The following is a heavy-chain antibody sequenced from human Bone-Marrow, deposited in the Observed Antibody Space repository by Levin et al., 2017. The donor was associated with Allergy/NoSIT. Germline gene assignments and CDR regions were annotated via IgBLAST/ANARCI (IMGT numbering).Heavy chain of an antibody. J-gene: IGHJ4*02. Sequence: PSETLSLTCTVSGGSISSGSYYWSWIRQPAGKGLEWIGRIYTSGSTNYNPSLKSRVTISVDTSKIQFSLKLSSVTAADTAVYYCASLSCSGGSCHFDYWGQGTLVTVSS. D-gene: IGHD2-15*01. CDR2: IYTSGST. CDR3: ASLSCSGGSCHFDY. CDR1: GGSISSGSYY. V-gene: IGHV4-61*02.